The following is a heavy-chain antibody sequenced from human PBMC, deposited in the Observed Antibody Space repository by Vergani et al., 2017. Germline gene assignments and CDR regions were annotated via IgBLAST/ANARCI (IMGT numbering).Heavy chain of an antibody. CDR2: IIPVLGKT. V-gene: IGHV1-46*01. Sequence: QVQLVQSGAEVKKPGASVKVSCKASGYTFTSYYMHWVRQVPGQGLEWMGRIIPVLGKTKYAQDFQGRLTITADTSTSTAYMELTSLRSQDTAVYYCAKDPDIVVVPAAPYYYYYYGMDVWGQGTTVTVSS. CDR1: GYTFTSYY. CDR3: AKDPDIVVVPAAPYYYYYYGMDV. D-gene: IGHD2-2*01. J-gene: IGHJ6*02.